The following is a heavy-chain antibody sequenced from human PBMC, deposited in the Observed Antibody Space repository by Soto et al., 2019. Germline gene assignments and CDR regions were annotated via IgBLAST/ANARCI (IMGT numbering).Heavy chain of an antibody. J-gene: IGHJ6*02. V-gene: IGHV1-46*01. D-gene: IGHD6-19*01. CDR1: GYTFTSYY. CDR3: ATDRMAVAKRGGMDV. CDR2: INPSGGST. Sequence: ASVKVSCKASGYTFTSYYMHWVRQAPGQGLEWMGIINPSGGSTSYAQKFQGRVTMTRDTSTSTVYMELSSLRSEDTAVYYCATDRMAVAKRGGMDVWGQGTTVTVSS.